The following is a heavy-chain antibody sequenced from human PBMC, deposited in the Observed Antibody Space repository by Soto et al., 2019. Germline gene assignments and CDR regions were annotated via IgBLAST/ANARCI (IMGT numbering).Heavy chain of an antibody. CDR1: GYTFTSYD. CDR3: ARTLYGDNVDY. D-gene: IGHD4-17*01. V-gene: IGHV1-8*01. J-gene: IGHJ4*02. CDR2: MNPNSGNT. Sequence: QVQLVQSGAEVKKPGASVKVSCKASGYTFTSYDINWVRQATGQGLEWMGWMNPNSGNTDYAQKSQGRVTMTRKPSISRAYMELSSVRSEDTAVYYCARTLYGDNVDYWGQGTLVTVSS.